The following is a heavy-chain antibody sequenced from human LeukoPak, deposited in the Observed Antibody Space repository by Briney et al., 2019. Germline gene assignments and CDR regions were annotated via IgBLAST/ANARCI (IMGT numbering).Heavy chain of an antibody. J-gene: IGHJ4*02. CDR2: IWYDGSNK. D-gene: IGHD6-6*01. V-gene: IGHV3-33*01. CDR3: TRLLPSSHHFFDS. CDR1: GFIFSNYG. Sequence: GGSLRLSCAASGFIFSNYGMHWVRQAPGKGLEWVAVIWYDGSNKYYGDSVKGRFTISRDNSENTLYLQMDSLRAEDTAVYYCTRLLPSSHHFFDSWGQGTLVTVSS.